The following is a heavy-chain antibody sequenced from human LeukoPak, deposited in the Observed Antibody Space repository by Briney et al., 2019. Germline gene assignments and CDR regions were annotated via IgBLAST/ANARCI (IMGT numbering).Heavy chain of an antibody. CDR3: AKVIIPTRYCLDY. CDR1: GFTFSSNV. J-gene: IGHJ4*02. D-gene: IGHD3-22*01. V-gene: IGHV3-23*01. Sequence: AGGSLRLSCAASGFTFSSNVMSWVRQAPGKGLEWVSGISGSGGSTYYADSVKGRFTISRDNSKNTLFLQMTSLRAEDTAVYFCAKVIIPTRYCLDYWGQGTLVTVSS. CDR2: ISGSGGST.